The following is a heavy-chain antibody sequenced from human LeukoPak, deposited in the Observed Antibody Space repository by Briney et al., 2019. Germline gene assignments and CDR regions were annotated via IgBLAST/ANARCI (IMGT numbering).Heavy chain of an antibody. CDR2: FDPEDGET. D-gene: IGHD6-19*01. Sequence: GASVKVSCKASGGTFSSYAISWVRQAPGKGLEWMGGFDPEDGETIYAQKFQGRVTMTEDTSTDTAYMELSSLRSEDTAVYYCATVPPGKVAGPYYFDYWGQGTLVTVSS. CDR3: ATVPPGKVAGPYYFDY. CDR1: GGTFSSYA. J-gene: IGHJ4*02. V-gene: IGHV1-24*01.